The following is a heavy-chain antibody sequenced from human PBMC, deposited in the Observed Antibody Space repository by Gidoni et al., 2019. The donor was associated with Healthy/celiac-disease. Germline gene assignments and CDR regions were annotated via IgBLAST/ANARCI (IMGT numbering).Heavy chain of an antibody. V-gene: IGHV4-39*01. CDR3: ARNWGSRYYGSVPLGYFDY. J-gene: IGHJ4*02. Sequence: QLQLQESGPGLVKPSETLSLTCTVSGGSISSSSYYWGWIRQPPGKGLEWIGSIYYSGSTYYNPSLKSRVTISVDTSKNQFSLKLSSVTAADTAVYYCARNWGSRYYGSVPLGYFDYWGQGTLVTVSS. CDR2: IYYSGST. CDR1: GGSISSSSYY. D-gene: IGHD3-10*01.